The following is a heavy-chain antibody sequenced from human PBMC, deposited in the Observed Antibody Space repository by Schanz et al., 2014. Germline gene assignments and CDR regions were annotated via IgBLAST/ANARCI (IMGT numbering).Heavy chain of an antibody. CDR2: IKKDGSEK. CDR1: GFNFSDYA. Sequence: EVHLLESGGGLVPPGGSLRLSCAASGFNFSDYAMCWVRQAPGKGLEWVANIKKDGSEKYYVDSVKGRFTISRDNAKNSLFLQMNSLRPEDTAVYYCVRDSFFAFDYSGQGTLVTVSS. D-gene: IGHD3-3*01. V-gene: IGHV3-7*01. J-gene: IGHJ4*02. CDR3: VRDSFFAFDY.